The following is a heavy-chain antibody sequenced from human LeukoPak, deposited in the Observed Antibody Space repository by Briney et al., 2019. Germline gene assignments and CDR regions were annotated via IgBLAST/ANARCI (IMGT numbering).Heavy chain of an antibody. Sequence: GGSLRLSCAASGFTFSSYEMNWVRQAPGKGLEGVSYISCSSSNIYYADSVKGRFTISRDNAKNSLYLQMNSPRAEDTAVYYCARGYADRTYCGGDRYTPGFDYWGQGTLVTVSS. CDR1: GFTFSSYE. CDR3: ARGYADRTYCGGDRYTPGFDY. J-gene: IGHJ4*02. CDR2: ISCSSSNI. V-gene: IGHV3-48*03. D-gene: IGHD2-21*02.